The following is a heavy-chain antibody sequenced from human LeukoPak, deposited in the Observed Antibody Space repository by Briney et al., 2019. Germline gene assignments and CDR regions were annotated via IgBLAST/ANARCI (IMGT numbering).Heavy chain of an antibody. CDR3: ARSIQLWTPYYYYGMDV. D-gene: IGHD5-18*01. V-gene: IGHV3-33*01. CDR1: GFTFSSYG. J-gene: IGHJ6*02. Sequence: PGGSLRLSCAASGFTFSSYGMHWVRQAPGKGVEWVAVIWYDGSNKYYADSVKGRFTISRDNSKNTLYLQMNSLRAEDTAVYYCARSIQLWTPYYYYGMDVWGQGTTVTVSS. CDR2: IWYDGSNK.